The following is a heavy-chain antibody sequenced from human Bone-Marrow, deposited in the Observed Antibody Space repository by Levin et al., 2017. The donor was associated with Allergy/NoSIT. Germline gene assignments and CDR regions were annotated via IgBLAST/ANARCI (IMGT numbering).Heavy chain of an antibody. D-gene: IGHD7-27*01. CDR2: IYHTATT. CDR3: VSRETGDAWFDP. Sequence: SETLSLTCTVSGDSISSGSYTWNWIRQPPGKGLEWIGTIYHTATTYYNPSLKSRVTMSLLRSQNQFSLKLESVTAADTAVYFCVSRETGDAWFDPWGQGTLVTVSP. J-gene: IGHJ5*02. CDR1: GDSISSGSYT. V-gene: IGHV4-30-2*01.